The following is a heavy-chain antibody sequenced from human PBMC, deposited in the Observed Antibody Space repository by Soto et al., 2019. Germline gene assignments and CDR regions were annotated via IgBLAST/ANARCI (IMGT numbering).Heavy chain of an antibody. CDR2: ITTGGNA. J-gene: IGHJ3*01. CDR3: VRVNADAYDV. Sequence: HPGGSLRLSCAASGFTFSSYSMNWVRQAPGKGLEWVSGITTGGNAYFADSVKGRFSISRENAKNSFYLQTSSLRAEDTAMYYCVRVNADAYDVWGQGTMVTVSS. V-gene: IGHV3-13*01. CDR1: GFTFSSYS.